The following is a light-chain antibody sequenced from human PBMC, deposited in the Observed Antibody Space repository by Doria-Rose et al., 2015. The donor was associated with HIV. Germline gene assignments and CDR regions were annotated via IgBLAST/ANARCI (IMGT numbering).Light chain of an antibody. V-gene: IGKV4-1*01. J-gene: IGKJ3*01. CDR2: WAS. CDR1: QSLLYTSSNY. CDR3: QQYYDTPS. Sequence: DIRVTQSPESLGMSLGERATLNCKYNQSLLYTSSNYLAWYQQQPGQPPKLLIYWASTRQSGVPARFSGSGPGTDLTLTISSLEAEDVAVYYCQQYYDTPSFGPGTTVDIK.